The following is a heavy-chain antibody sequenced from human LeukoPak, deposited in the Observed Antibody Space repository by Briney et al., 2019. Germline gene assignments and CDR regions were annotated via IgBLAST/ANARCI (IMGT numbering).Heavy chain of an antibody. CDR2: IYYSGST. CDR3: ARSRYYYDSSGMDFDY. D-gene: IGHD3-22*01. Sequence: SETLSLTCTVSGGSISSSSYYWGWIRQPPGKGLEWIGSIYYSGSTYYSPSLKSRVTISVDTSKNQFSLKLSSVTAADTAVYYCARSRYYYDSSGMDFDYWGQGTLVTVSS. V-gene: IGHV4-39*07. CDR1: GGSISSSSYY. J-gene: IGHJ4*02.